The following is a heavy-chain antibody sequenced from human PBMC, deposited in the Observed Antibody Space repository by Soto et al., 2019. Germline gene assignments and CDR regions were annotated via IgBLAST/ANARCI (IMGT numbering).Heavy chain of an antibody. CDR2: INHSGST. J-gene: IGHJ5*02. CDR3: ASHPMITFGGGIGP. CDR1: GGSFSGYY. D-gene: IGHD3-16*02. V-gene: IGHV4-34*01. Sequence: SETLSLTCAVYGGSFSGYYWSWIRQPPGKGLEWIGEINHSGSTNYNPSLKSRVTISVDTSKNQFSLKLSSVTAADTAVYYCASHPMITFGGGIGPWGQGTLVTVSS.